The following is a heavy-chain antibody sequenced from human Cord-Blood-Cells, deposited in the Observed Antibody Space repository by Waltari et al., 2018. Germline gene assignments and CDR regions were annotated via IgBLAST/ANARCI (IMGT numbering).Heavy chain of an antibody. CDR1: GYTLTGYH. CDR2: INPNSGGT. CDR3: ARAKWELLAFDI. Sequence: VQLVQSGAEVKKPGASVKVSWKASGYTLTGYHMHWVRQAPAQGLEWMGWINPNSGGTNYAQKFQRRVTMTRDTSISTAYMELSRLRSDDTTVYYCARAKWELLAFDIWGQGTMVTVSS. J-gene: IGHJ3*02. D-gene: IGHD1-26*01. V-gene: IGHV1-2*02.